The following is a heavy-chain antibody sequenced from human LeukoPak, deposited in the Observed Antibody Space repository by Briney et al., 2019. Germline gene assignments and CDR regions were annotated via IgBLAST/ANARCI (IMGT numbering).Heavy chain of an antibody. Sequence: ASVTVSCKASGYTLSELLVHWVRQAPGKGLEWMGGFDPDHGNLIYAQKFKGRVTMTRNTSISTAYMELSSLRSEDTAVYYCARGRTMVRGGNWFDPWGQGTLVTVSS. CDR3: ARGRTMVRGGNWFDP. CDR1: GYTLSELL. D-gene: IGHD3-10*01. CDR2: FDPDHGNL. J-gene: IGHJ5*02. V-gene: IGHV1-24*01.